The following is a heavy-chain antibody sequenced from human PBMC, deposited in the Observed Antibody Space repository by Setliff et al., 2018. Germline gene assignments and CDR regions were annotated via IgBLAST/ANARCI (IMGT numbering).Heavy chain of an antibody. CDR1: GFTFSSLW. CDR3: ARRWNFGPYGSGIHDGFDM. Sequence: PGGSLRLSCAASGFTFSSLWMSWIRQPPGKGLEWIGEINHYGSTNYKSSLRSRVTISLDTSENQFSLKLNSVTAADTAVYYCARRWNFGPYGSGIHDGFDMWGQGTMVTVSS. CDR2: INHYGST. D-gene: IGHD3-10*01. V-gene: IGHV4-34*01. J-gene: IGHJ3*02.